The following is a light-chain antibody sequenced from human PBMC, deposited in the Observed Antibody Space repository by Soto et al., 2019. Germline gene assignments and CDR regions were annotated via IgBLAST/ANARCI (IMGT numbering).Light chain of an antibody. Sequence: DIQMTQSPSSLSASVGDRVTVTCRASQSIRNHLNWYQQKPGKAPKLLIYAASNLHSGVPSRFSGSGSGTEFTLTISSLQLEDFATYYCQESYSRPPWMFGQGTKVEIK. CDR3: QESYSRPPWM. J-gene: IGKJ1*01. CDR1: QSIRNH. CDR2: AAS. V-gene: IGKV1-39*01.